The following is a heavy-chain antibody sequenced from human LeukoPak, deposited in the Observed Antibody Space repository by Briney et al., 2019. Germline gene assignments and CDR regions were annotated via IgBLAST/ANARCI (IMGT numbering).Heavy chain of an antibody. CDR3: ARDRGSGYVDY. Sequence: SETLSLTCTVSGDSISGYYWSWIRQPPGKGLEWIGSIYYSGSTYYNPSLKSRVTISVDTSKNQFSLKLSSVTAADTAVYYCARDRGSGYVDYWGQGTLVTVSS. CDR1: GDSISGYY. CDR2: IYYSGST. J-gene: IGHJ4*02. D-gene: IGHD2-15*01. V-gene: IGHV4-59*12.